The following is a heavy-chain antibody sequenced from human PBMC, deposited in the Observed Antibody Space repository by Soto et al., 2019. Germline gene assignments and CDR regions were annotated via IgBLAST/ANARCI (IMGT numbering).Heavy chain of an antibody. CDR3: VSWLEVLTTSDT. CDR2: ISSSSSDT. CDR1: GFNFSANY. J-gene: IGHJ5*02. Sequence: QRQLVESGGGLVKPGGSLRLSCVASGFNFSANYMSWVRQAPGKGLEWISYISSSSSDTEYADSVKGRFMISRDNAKGSMSLQMNGLTVEDTAIYYCVSWLEVLTTSDTWGQGTPVTVSS. D-gene: IGHD3-9*01. V-gene: IGHV3-11*06.